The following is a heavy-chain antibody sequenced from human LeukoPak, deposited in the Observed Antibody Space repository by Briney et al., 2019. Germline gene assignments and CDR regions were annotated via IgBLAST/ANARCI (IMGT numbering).Heavy chain of an antibody. V-gene: IGHV4-34*01. CDR3: ARLRYCSSTSCPFYYYYMDV. CDR1: GGSFSGYY. D-gene: IGHD2-2*01. J-gene: IGHJ6*03. CDR2: INHSGST. Sequence: SETLSLTCAVYGGSFSGYYWSWIHQPPGKGLEWIGEINHSGSTNYNPSLKSRVAISVDTSKNQFSLKLSSVTAADTAVYYCARLRYCSSTSCPFYYYYMDVWGKGTTVTVSS.